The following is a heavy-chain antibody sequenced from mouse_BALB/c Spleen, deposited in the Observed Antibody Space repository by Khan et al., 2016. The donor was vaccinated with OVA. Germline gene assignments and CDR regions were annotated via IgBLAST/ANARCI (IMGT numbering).Heavy chain of an antibody. D-gene: IGHD1-1*01. Sequence: QVQLKQSGAELARPGASVKMSCKASGYTFTSYSMHWIKQRPGQGLEWIGNINPSNAYTNYNQKFKDKATLTADKSSSTAYMQLSSLTSEDSAVYEGGEDFHEYGSRGALDYWGQGTSVTVSS. CDR2: INPSNAYT. CDR1: GYTFTSYS. CDR3: GEDFHEYGSRGALDY. V-gene: IGHV1-4*01. J-gene: IGHJ4*01.